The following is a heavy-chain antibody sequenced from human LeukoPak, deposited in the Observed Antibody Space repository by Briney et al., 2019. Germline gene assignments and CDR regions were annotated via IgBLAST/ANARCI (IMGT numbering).Heavy chain of an antibody. CDR2: IIPIFGTA. CDR3: ARDPRGDYDSSGYYAPIFFY. J-gene: IGHJ4*02. V-gene: IGHV1-69*13. Sequence: GASVKVSCKASGGTFSSYAISWVRQAPGQGLEWMGGIIPIFGTANYAQKFQGRVTITADESTSTAYMERSSLRSEDTAVYYCARDPRGDYDSSGYYAPIFFYWGQGTLVTVSS. D-gene: IGHD3-22*01. CDR1: GGTFSSYA.